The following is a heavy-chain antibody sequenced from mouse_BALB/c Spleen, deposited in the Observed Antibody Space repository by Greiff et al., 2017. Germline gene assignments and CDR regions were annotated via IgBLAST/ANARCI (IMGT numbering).Heavy chain of an antibody. CDR3: ARHGNYDYDGRAWFAY. CDR2: ISSGGSYT. CDR1: GFTFSSYA. V-gene: IGHV5-9-4*01. J-gene: IGHJ3*01. Sequence: VQGVESGGGLVKPGGSLKLSCAASGFTFSSYAMSWVRQSPEKRLEWVAEISSGGSYTYYPDTVTGRFTISRDNAKNTLYLEMSSLKSEDTAMYYCARHGNYDYDGRAWFAYWGQGTLVTVSA. D-gene: IGHD2-4*01.